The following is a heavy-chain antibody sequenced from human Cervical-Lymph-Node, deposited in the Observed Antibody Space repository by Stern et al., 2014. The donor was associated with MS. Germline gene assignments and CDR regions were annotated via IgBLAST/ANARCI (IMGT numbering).Heavy chain of an antibody. J-gene: IGHJ4*02. Sequence: EVQLVASGGGLVQPGGSLRLSCAASGFTFSSYSMNWVRQAPGKGLEWVSYISSSSSTIYYADSVKGRFTISRDNAKNSLYLQMNSLRDEDTAVYYCARENYYDSSGYARAFDYWGQGTLVTVSS. CDR1: GFTFSSYS. CDR2: ISSSSSTI. CDR3: ARENYYDSSGYARAFDY. V-gene: IGHV3-48*02. D-gene: IGHD3-22*01.